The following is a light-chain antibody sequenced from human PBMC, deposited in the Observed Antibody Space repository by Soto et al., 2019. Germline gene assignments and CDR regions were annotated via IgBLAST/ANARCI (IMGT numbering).Light chain of an antibody. CDR1: QSISSY. Sequence: DIQMTQSPSSLSASVGDRVTITCRASQSISSYLNWYQQKPGKAPKLLIYAASSLQSGVPSRFSGSGSGTEFTLTISSLQPEDFATYYCQQSFTTPLTFGGGTKV. CDR3: QQSFTTPLT. V-gene: IGKV1-39*01. CDR2: AAS. J-gene: IGKJ4*01.